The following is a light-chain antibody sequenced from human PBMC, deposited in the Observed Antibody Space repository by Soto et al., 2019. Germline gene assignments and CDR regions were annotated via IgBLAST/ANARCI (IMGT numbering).Light chain of an antibody. CDR1: QTVRNNY. Sequence: TQSPGTLSLSPGERATLSCRASQTVRNNYLAWYQQKPGKAPKLLIYDASSLESGVPSRFSGSGSGTEFTLTISSLQPDDFATYYCQQYNSYSPWTFGQGTKVDI. CDR3: QQYNSYSPWT. CDR2: DAS. V-gene: IGKV1-5*01. J-gene: IGKJ1*01.